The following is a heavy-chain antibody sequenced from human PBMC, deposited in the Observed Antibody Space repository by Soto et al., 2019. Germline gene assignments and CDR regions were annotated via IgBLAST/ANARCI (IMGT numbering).Heavy chain of an antibody. CDR2: ISYDGSNK. CDR1: GFTFSSYG. V-gene: IGHV3-30*18. J-gene: IGHJ4*02. Sequence: GGSLRLSCAASGFTFSSYGMHRVRQAPGKGLEWVAVISYDGSNKYYADSVKGRFTISRDNSKNTLYLQMNSLRAEDTAVYYCAKTRSDGYEYRAVAGTGPFDYWGQGTLVTVSS. CDR3: AKTRSDGYEYRAVAGTGPFDY. D-gene: IGHD6-19*01.